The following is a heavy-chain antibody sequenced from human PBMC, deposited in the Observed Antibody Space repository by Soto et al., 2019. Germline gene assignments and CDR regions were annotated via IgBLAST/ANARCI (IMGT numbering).Heavy chain of an antibody. CDR1: GFTFSSYV. CDR2: ISSRGAST. J-gene: IGHJ3*02. V-gene: IGHV3-23*01. D-gene: IGHD1-26*01. CDR3: GNDKGPYSREGHCEI. Sequence: EVQLLESGGALVQPGGSLRLSCAASGFTFSSYVMNWVRQAPGQGLQWVSSISSRGASTFYADSVKGRFTISRDNSNNTLYLPIASLSAEDTDIYYCGNDKGPYSREGHCEIWGSGTVVIVSS.